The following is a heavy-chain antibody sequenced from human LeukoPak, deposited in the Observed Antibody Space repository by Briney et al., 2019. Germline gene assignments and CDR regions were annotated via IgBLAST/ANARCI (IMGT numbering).Heavy chain of an antibody. CDR1: GFTFSNAW. CDR3: TTMPLGYSSSATCYAYFDY. J-gene: IGHJ4*02. V-gene: IGHV3-15*01. D-gene: IGHD2-2*01. Sequence: GGSLRLSCAASGFTFSNAWMNWVRQAPGKGLEWVGRIKSKSDGGTTDFAASVKGKFTCSSDDSENTLYLKMDSLKAEDTAVYYCTTMPLGYSSSATCYAYFDYWGQGTLVTVSS. CDR2: IKSKSDGGTT.